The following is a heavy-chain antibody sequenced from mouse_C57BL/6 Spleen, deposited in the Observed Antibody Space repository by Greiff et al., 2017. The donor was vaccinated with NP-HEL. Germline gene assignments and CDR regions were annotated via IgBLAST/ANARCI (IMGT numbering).Heavy chain of an antibody. Sequence: DVMLVESGGGLVKPGGSLKLSCAASGFTFSDYGMHWVRQAPEKGLEWVAYISSGSSTIYYADTVKGRFTISRDNAKNTLFLQMTSLRSEDTAMYYCARGDTSYYFDYWGQGTTLTVSS. J-gene: IGHJ2*01. CDR2: ISSGSSTI. V-gene: IGHV5-17*01. CDR1: GFTFSDYG. CDR3: ARGDTSYYFDY.